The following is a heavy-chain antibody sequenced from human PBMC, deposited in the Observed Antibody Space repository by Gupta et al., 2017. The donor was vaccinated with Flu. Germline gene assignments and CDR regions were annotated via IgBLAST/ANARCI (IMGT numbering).Heavy chain of an antibody. Sequence: QEQVVESGGGVVQPGGSLRLSCAASGFSFSNYGMHWVRQAPGKGLEGVAVTSYYGSSKDFADSVKRRFTISRDKSKNTMYRKMNSLRTEDTAVYHCPKDTKWNHKNYGMTIGGQGTTVTVSS. CDR3: PKDTKWNHKNYGMTI. V-gene: IGHV3-30*18. CDR1: GFSFSNYG. D-gene: IGHD1-1*01. J-gene: IGHJ6*02. CDR2: TSYYGSSK.